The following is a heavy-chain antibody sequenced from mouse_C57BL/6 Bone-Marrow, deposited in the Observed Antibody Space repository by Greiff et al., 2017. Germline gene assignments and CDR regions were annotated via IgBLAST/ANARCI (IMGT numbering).Heavy chain of an antibody. D-gene: IGHD2-10*02. CDR2: FDPSDSFT. Sequence: QVQLQQPGAELVMPGASVKLSCKASGYTFTSYWMHWVKQRPGQGLGWIGEFDPSDSFTNYNQKFKGKSTLTVDKSSRTAYMGLHSLTSEDSAVYFCARRGYGPYGNYGGDYWGQGTSVTVSS. V-gene: IGHV1-69*01. CDR3: ARRGYGPYGNYGGDY. CDR1: GYTFTSYW. J-gene: IGHJ4*01.